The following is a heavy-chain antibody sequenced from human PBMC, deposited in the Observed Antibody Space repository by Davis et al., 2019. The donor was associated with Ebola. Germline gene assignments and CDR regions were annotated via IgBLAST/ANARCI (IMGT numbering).Heavy chain of an antibody. V-gene: IGHV3-9*01. D-gene: IGHD3-3*01. Sequence: SLKISCAASGFTFDDYAMHWVRQAPGKGLEWVSGISWNSGSIGYADSVKGRFTISRDNAKNSLYLQMNSLRAEDTALYYCAKEYYDFWSGYNYYYGMDVWGQGTTVTVSS. CDR3: AKEYYDFWSGYNYYYGMDV. J-gene: IGHJ6*02. CDR2: ISWNSGSI. CDR1: GFTFDDYA.